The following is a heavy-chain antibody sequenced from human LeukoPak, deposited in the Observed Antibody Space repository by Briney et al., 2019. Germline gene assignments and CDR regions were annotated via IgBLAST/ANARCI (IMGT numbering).Heavy chain of an antibody. Sequence: SETLSLTCTVSGGSISSYYWSRIRQPPGKGLEWIGYIYTSGSTNYNPSLKSRVTISVDTSKNQFSLKLSSVTAADTAVYYCARTRYYYYYYMDVWGKGTTVTVSS. V-gene: IGHV4-4*09. CDR3: ARTRYYYYYYMDV. CDR1: GGSISSYY. CDR2: IYTSGST. J-gene: IGHJ6*03.